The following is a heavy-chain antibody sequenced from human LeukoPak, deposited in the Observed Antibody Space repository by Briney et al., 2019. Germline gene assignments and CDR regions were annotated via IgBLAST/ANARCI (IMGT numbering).Heavy chain of an antibody. D-gene: IGHD6-13*01. V-gene: IGHV3-20*01. Sequence: PGGSLRPSCAASGFTFDDYGVSWVRQAPGKGLEWVSGINWNGGSTGYADSVKGRFTISRDNAKNSLYLQMNSLRAEDTALYHCARGRGLQQLPPFDYWGQGTLVTVSS. CDR1: GFTFDDYG. CDR3: ARGRGLQQLPPFDY. CDR2: INWNGGST. J-gene: IGHJ4*02.